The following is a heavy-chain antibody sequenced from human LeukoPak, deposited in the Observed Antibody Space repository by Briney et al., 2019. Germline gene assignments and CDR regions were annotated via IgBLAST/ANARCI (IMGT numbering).Heavy chain of an antibody. Sequence: PSETLSLSCTVSGGSISSSTYYWGGIRQRPEKGLEWIGTIYYSGSTYYSPSLKSRVAISVDTSKNQFSLKLSSVTAADTAVYYCARLRGETARGYSGYDMNYYYYYYLDVWGKGTTVTVSS. CDR2: IYYSGST. CDR3: ARLRGETARGYSGYDMNYYYYYYLDV. V-gene: IGHV4-39*01. CDR1: GGSISSSTYY. D-gene: IGHD5-12*01. J-gene: IGHJ6*03.